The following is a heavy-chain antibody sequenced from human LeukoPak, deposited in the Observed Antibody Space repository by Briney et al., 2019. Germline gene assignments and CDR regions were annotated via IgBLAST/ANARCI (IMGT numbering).Heavy chain of an antibody. J-gene: IGHJ5*02. Sequence: ASVKVSCKASGYTFTSYYMHWVRQAPGQGLEWMGIINPSGGSTSYAQKFQGRVTMTRDTSTSTVYMELSSPRSEDTAVYYCARDRDSSGWTNWFDPWGQGTLVTVSS. CDR2: INPSGGST. V-gene: IGHV1-46*01. CDR3: ARDRDSSGWTNWFDP. D-gene: IGHD6-19*01. CDR1: GYTFTSYY.